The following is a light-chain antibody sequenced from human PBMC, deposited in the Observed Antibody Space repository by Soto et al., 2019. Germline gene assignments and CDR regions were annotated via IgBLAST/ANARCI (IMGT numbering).Light chain of an antibody. CDR1: SSDVGGYNY. V-gene: IGLV2-14*03. J-gene: IGLJ2*01. CDR2: GVS. Sequence: QSALTQPASVSGSPGQSITISCTGTSSDVGGYNYVSWYQQYPGKAPKLMIYGVSNRPSGVSDRFSGSKSGNTASLTISGLQAEDEAEYYCTSYTSSSTDVVFGGGTQLTVL. CDR3: TSYTSSSTDVV.